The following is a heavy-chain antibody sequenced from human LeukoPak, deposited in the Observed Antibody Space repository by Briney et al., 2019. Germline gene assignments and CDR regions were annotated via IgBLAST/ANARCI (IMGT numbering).Heavy chain of an antibody. Sequence: GGSLRLSCAAYGLTFSGSAMHWVRQASGKGLEWVGRIRSKANSYATAYAASVKGRFTISRDDSKNTAYLQMNSLKTEDTAVYYCIRWYPFDYWGQGTLVTVSS. CDR1: GLTFSGSA. J-gene: IGHJ4*02. D-gene: IGHD2-15*01. V-gene: IGHV3-73*01. CDR2: IRSKANSYAT. CDR3: IRWYPFDY.